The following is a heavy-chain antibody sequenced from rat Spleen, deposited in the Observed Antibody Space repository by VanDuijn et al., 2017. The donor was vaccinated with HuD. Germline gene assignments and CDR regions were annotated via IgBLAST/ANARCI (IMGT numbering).Heavy chain of an antibody. CDR3: TTWDYYDNRFDY. CDR1: GFTFNNYW. J-gene: IGHJ2*01. Sequence: EVQLVESGGGLVQPGRSLKLSCVASGFTFNNYWMTWIRQSPGKGLEWVASITNIAGSTYYTDSMKGRFTISRDNDNSTLHLQMGSLRSEETATYYCTTWDYYDNRFDYWGQGVMVTVSS. V-gene: IGHV5-31*01. CDR2: ITNIAGST. D-gene: IGHD1-6*01.